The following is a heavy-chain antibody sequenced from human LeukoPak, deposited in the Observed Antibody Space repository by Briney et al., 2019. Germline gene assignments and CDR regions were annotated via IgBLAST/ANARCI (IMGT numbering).Heavy chain of an antibody. Sequence: SVKVSCKASGGTFSSYAISWVRQAPGQGLEWMGRIIPILGIANYAQKFQGRVTIIADKSTSTAYMELSSLRSEDTAVYYCARNGCSGGSCYRLNYYYYGMDVWGQGTTVTVSS. CDR3: ARNGCSGGSCYRLNYYYYGMDV. J-gene: IGHJ6*02. CDR1: GGTFSSYA. V-gene: IGHV1-69*04. D-gene: IGHD2-15*01. CDR2: IIPILGIA.